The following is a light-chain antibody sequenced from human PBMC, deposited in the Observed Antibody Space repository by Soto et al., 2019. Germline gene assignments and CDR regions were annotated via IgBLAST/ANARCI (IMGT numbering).Light chain of an antibody. Sequence: QSVLTQPASVSGSPGQSITISCTGTSSDVGSYNLVSWYQQHPGKAPKLMIYEGSKRPSGVSNRFSGSKSGNTASLTISGLQAEDEADYYCCSYAGSQVFGGGTKL. CDR2: EGS. CDR1: SSDVGSYNL. CDR3: CSYAGSQV. J-gene: IGLJ2*01. V-gene: IGLV2-23*01.